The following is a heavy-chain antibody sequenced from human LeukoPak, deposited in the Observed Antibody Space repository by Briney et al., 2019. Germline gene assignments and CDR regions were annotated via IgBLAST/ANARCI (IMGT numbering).Heavy chain of an antibody. V-gene: IGHV3-7*01. CDR2: IKQDGSEI. D-gene: IGHD1-26*01. CDR3: ARDKAVGPTLIDY. J-gene: IGHJ4*02. Sequence: GGSLNPSFPAPGFPLGGDWITWARQPPGKGPGWGPNIKQDGSEIYYVDSVKGRFTISRDNAKNSLYLQMNSLRAEDTAVYYCARDKAVGPTLIDYWGQGTLVTVSS. CDR1: GFPLGGDW.